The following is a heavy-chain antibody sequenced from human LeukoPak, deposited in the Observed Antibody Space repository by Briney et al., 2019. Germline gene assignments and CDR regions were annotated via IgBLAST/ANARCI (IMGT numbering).Heavy chain of an antibody. V-gene: IGHV5-51*01. CDR3: ARGAGGYYDSSGSPRLYYYYGMDV. CDR2: IYPGDSDT. Sequence: GESLKISCKGSGYSFTNYWIGWVRQMPGKGLGWMGIIYPGDSDTRYSPSFQGQVTISADKSISTAYLQWSSLKASDTAMYYCARGAGGYYDSSGSPRLYYYYGMDVWGQGTTVTVSS. D-gene: IGHD3-22*01. CDR1: GYSFTNYW. J-gene: IGHJ6*02.